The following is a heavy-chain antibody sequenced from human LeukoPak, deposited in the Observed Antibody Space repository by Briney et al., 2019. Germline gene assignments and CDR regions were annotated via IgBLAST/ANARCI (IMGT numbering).Heavy chain of an antibody. CDR1: GFTFTNYW. V-gene: IGHV3-7*03. CDR3: ARDGLRRPPTPYCGGDCPLDY. CDR2: IKQDRSEK. D-gene: IGHD2-21*02. J-gene: IGHJ4*02. Sequence: GGSLRLSCAASGFTFTNYWMSWVRQAPGKGLELVANIKQDRSEKYYVDSVKGRFTISRDNAKNSLYLQMNSLRVEDTAMYYCARDGLRRPPTPYCGGDCPLDYWGQGTLVSVSS.